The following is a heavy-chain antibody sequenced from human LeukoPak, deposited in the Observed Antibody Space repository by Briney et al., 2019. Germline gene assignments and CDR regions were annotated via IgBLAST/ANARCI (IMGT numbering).Heavy chain of an antibody. CDR3: AKDQHSNSDTGYYYYMDV. CDR1: GFTFSSYG. Sequence: GGSLRLSCAASGFTFSSYGMHWVRQAPGKGLEWVAFIRYDGSNKYYADSVRGRFTISRDNSKNTLYLQMNSLRAEDTAVYYCAKDQHSNSDTGYYYYMDVWGKGTTVTVSS. V-gene: IGHV3-30*02. J-gene: IGHJ6*03. CDR2: IRYDGSNK. D-gene: IGHD4-11*01.